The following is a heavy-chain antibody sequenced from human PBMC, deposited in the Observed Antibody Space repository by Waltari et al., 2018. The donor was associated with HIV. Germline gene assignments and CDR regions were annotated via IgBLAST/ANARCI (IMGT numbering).Heavy chain of an antibody. CDR1: GGSSNSYS. Sequence: QLQLQESGPGLVKPSETLSLTCSVSGGSSNSYSWGWIRQPPGKGLEWIGGIYYGGSTFYNSSLKSRLTISVDTSKNQFSLKLSSVTAADTAVYYCARHDPGTYYYFDYWGQGTLVTVSS. J-gene: IGHJ4*02. CDR3: ARHDPGTYYYFDY. D-gene: IGHD3-10*01. CDR2: IYYGGST. V-gene: IGHV4-39*01.